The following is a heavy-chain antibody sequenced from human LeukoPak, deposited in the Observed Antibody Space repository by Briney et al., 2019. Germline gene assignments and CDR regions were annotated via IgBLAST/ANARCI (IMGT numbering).Heavy chain of an antibody. CDR3: ASLYDSSGSFDY. CDR1: GGSFSGYY. D-gene: IGHD3-22*01. J-gene: IGHJ4*02. V-gene: IGHV4-59*01. Sequence: SETLSLTCAVHGGSFSGYYWSWIRQPPGKGLEWIGYIYYSGSTNYNPSLKSRVTISVDTSKNQFSLKLSSVTAADTAVYYCASLYDSSGSFDYWGQGTLVTVSS. CDR2: IYYSGST.